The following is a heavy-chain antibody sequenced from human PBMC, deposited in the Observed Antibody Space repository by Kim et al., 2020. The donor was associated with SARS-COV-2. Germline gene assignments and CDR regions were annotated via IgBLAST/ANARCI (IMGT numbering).Heavy chain of an antibody. Sequence: SETLSLTCAVSGGSISSSNWWSWVRQPPGKGLEWIGEIYHSGSTNYNPSLKSRVTISVDKSKNQFSLKLSSVTAADTAVYYCARQYGSGSSFGNYYYYGMDVWGQGTTVTVSS. CDR3: ARQYGSGSSFGNYYYYGMDV. V-gene: IGHV4-4*02. CDR1: GGSISSSNW. CDR2: IYHSGST. D-gene: IGHD3-10*01. J-gene: IGHJ6*02.